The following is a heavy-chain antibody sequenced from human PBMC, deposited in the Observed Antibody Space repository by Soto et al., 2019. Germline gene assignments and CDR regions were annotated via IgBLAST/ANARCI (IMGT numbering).Heavy chain of an antibody. CDR3: AKGIQLWYYYYYGMDV. Sequence: GGSLRLSCAASGFTFSSYGMHWVRQAPGKGLEWVAVISYDGSNKYYADSVKGRFTISRDNSKNTLYLQMNSLRAEDTAVYYCAKGIQLWYYYYYGMDVWGQGTTVTVSS. V-gene: IGHV3-30*18. CDR2: ISYDGSNK. CDR1: GFTFSSYG. D-gene: IGHD5-18*01. J-gene: IGHJ6*02.